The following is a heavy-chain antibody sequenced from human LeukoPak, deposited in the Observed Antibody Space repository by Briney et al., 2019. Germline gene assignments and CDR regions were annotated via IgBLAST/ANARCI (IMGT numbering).Heavy chain of an antibody. CDR3: VRETCSSTSCYLNYYYGMDV. V-gene: IGHV1-18*01. Sequence: ASVKVSCKASGYTFTSYGISWVRQAPGQGLEWMGWISAYNGNTNYAQKLQGRVTMTTDTSTSTAYMELRSLRSDDTAVYYCVRETCSSTSCYLNYYYGMDVWGQGTTATVSS. D-gene: IGHD2-2*01. CDR1: GYTFTSYG. J-gene: IGHJ6*02. CDR2: ISAYNGNT.